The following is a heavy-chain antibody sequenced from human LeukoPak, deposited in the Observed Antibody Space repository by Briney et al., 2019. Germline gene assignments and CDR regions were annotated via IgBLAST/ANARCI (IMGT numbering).Heavy chain of an antibody. J-gene: IGHJ2*01. CDR2: ISYSGST. Sequence: SETLSLTCTVSGGSISSSSYYWGWIRQPPGKGLEWIGSISYSGSTNYNPSLKSRVTISVDTSKNQFSLKLSSVTAADTAVYYCARPRAGVAAATWYFDLWGRGTLVTVSS. D-gene: IGHD6-13*01. V-gene: IGHV4-39*01. CDR1: GGSISSSSYY. CDR3: ARPRAGVAAATWYFDL.